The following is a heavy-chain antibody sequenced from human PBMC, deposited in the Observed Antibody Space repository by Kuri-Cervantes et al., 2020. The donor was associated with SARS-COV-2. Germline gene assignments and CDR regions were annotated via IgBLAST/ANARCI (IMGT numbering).Heavy chain of an antibody. CDR2: INSDGSST. Sequence: GESLKISCAASGFTFSSYWMHWVRQAPGKGLVWVSRINSDGSSTSYADSVKGRFTISRDNAKNSLYLQMNSLRAEDTAVYYCARGDVVVPAAKVRGTIFGVVIPYYYYYGMDVWGQGTTVTVSS. CDR3: ARGDVVVPAAKVRGTIFGVVIPYYYYYGMDV. J-gene: IGHJ6*02. V-gene: IGHV3-74*01. D-gene: IGHD3-3*01. CDR1: GFTFSSYW.